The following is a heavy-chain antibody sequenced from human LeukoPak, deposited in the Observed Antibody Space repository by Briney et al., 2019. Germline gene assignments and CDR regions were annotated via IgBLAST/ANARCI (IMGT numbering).Heavy chain of an antibody. CDR3: ARVSAKDSRFDP. Sequence: SETLSLTCTVSGGSISSYYWSWIRQPPGKGLEWIGYIYYSGSTNYNLSLKSRVTISVDTSKNQFSLKLSSVTAADTAVYYCARVSAKDSRFDPWGQGTLVTVSS. CDR2: IYYSGST. D-gene: IGHD2-15*01. CDR1: GGSISSYY. J-gene: IGHJ5*02. V-gene: IGHV4-59*12.